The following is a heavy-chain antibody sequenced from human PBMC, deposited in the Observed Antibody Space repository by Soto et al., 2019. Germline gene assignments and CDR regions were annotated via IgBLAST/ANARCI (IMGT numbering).Heavy chain of an antibody. CDR3: ARGQRFSDWFDP. Sequence: SETLSLTCSVSGGTISGYYWTWIRQPAGKGLEWIGRIYSSGNTKYNPSLQGRVTMSLDTSNNQFSLRLTSVTAADTAVYYCARGQRFSDWFDPWGQGTLVTVSS. CDR1: GGTISGYY. J-gene: IGHJ5*02. D-gene: IGHD3-3*01. CDR2: IYSSGNT. V-gene: IGHV4-4*07.